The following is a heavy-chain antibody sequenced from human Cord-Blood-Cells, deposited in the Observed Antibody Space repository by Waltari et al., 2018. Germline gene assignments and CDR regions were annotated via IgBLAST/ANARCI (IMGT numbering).Heavy chain of an antibody. D-gene: IGHD6-13*01. Sequence: QLQLQESGPGLVKPSETLSLTCTVSGGSISSSSYYWGWIRQPPGKGLEWIGSIYYSGSTSYTPSLKSRVTISVDTSKNQFSLKLSSVTAADTAVYYCASRDIGSSWQLFDYWGQGTLVTVSS. CDR1: GGSISSSSYY. CDR2: IYYSGST. V-gene: IGHV4-39*01. CDR3: ASRDIGSSWQLFDY. J-gene: IGHJ4*02.